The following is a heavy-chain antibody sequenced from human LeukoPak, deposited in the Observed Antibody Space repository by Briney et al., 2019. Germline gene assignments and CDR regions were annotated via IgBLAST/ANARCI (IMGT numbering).Heavy chain of an antibody. CDR2: IYPGNSDT. J-gene: IGHJ4*02. CDR3: ARSYYYDSSGYYGY. Sequence: GESLKISCEGSGYSFSNYWIGWVRQMPGKRLEWMGIIYPGNSDTRYSPSFQGQVTISADKSITTAYLQWSSLKASDTAMYYCARSYYYDSSGYYGYWGQGTLVTVSS. V-gene: IGHV5-51*01. CDR1: GYSFSNYW. D-gene: IGHD3-22*01.